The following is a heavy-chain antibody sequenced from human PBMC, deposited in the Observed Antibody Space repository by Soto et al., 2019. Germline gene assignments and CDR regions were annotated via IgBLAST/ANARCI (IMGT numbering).Heavy chain of an antibody. J-gene: IGHJ6*02. V-gene: IGHV3-30*18. Sequence: LRLSFAASGXTFSINDMHWVRQAPGRGLEWVAVISNDGNNKYYADSMKGRFTMSRDNSKRTLYLQMSSLRVEDTAVYYCTKRRNVLRFLEWSSGMEVWGQGTTVTVSS. D-gene: IGHD3-3*01. CDR3: TKRRNVLRFLEWSSGMEV. CDR1: GXTFSIND. CDR2: ISNDGNNK.